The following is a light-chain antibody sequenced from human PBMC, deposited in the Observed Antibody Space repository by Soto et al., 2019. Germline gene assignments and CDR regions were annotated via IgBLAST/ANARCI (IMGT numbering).Light chain of an antibody. CDR3: LLSYNGAPAV. CDR2: DTT. V-gene: IGLV7-46*01. CDR1: IDTVTTSHW. J-gene: IGLJ7*01. Sequence: QAVVTQESSLTVSPGGTVTLTCDSSIDTVTTSHWPYWFQQKPGHAPKTLIYDTTNRHPWTPARFSGSILGGKAALILSGAQLEDEAEYYCLLSYNGAPAVFGGGTQLTVL.